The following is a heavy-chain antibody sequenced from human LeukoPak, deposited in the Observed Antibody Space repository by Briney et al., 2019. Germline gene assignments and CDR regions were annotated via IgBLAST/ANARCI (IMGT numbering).Heavy chain of an antibody. Sequence: GASVKVSCKASGYTFTGYYMHWVRQAPGQGLEWMGWINPNSGGTNYAQKFQGRVTMTRDTSISTAHMELSRLRSDDTAVYYCARDHSWVRAQDPWGQGTLVTVSS. J-gene: IGHJ5*02. CDR1: GYTFTGYY. CDR2: INPNSGGT. CDR3: ARDHSWVRAQDP. D-gene: IGHD3-10*01. V-gene: IGHV1-2*02.